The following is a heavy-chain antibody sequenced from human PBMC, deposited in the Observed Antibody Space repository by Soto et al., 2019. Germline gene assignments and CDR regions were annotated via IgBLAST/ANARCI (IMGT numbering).Heavy chain of an antibody. CDR3: ARGRLLHYYYYGMDV. V-gene: IGHV5-51*01. CDR1: GYSFTSYW. Sequence: PGESLKISCKGSGYSFTSYWIGWVSQMPGKGLEWMGIIYPGDSDTRYSPSFQGQVTISADKSISTAYLQWSSLKASDTAMYYCARGRLLHYYYYGMDVWGQGTTVTVSS. J-gene: IGHJ6*02. D-gene: IGHD6-25*01. CDR2: IYPGDSDT.